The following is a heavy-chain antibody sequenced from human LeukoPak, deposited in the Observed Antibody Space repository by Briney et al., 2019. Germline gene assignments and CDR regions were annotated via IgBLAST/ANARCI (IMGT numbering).Heavy chain of an antibody. J-gene: IGHJ4*02. D-gene: IGHD1-26*01. Sequence: SETLSLTCTVSGGSISSGDYYWSWIRQPPGKGLEWIGEINHSGSTNYNPSLKSRVTISVDTSKNQFSLKLSSVTAADTAVYYCARGRGIVGATTSPPFDYWGQGTLVTVSS. CDR2: INHSGST. CDR3: ARGRGIVGATTSPPFDY. V-gene: IGHV4-30-4*01. CDR1: GGSISSGDYY.